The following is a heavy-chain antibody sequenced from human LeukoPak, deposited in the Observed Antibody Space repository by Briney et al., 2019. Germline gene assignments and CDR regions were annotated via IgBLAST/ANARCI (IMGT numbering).Heavy chain of an antibody. V-gene: IGHV1-2*02. CDR1: GYTFTGYY. Sequence: ASVKVSCKASGYTFTGYYMHWVRQAPGQGLEWMGWINPNSGGTNYAQKFQGRVTMTRDTSISTAYMELSRLRSDDMPVYYCARDLPYSSSRWNWFDPWGQGTLVTVSS. CDR3: ARDLPYSSSRWNWFDP. CDR2: INPNSGGT. D-gene: IGHD6-6*01. J-gene: IGHJ5*02.